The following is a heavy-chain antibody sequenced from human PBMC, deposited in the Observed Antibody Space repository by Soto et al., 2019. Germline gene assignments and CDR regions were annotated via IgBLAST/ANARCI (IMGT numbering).Heavy chain of an antibody. Sequence: SETLSLTCTVSGGSITSSIHYWGCIRQPPGKGLECIGNIYYDGNTYYNPSLKSRVTISLDTSKNQFSLRLNSVTAADTAVYYCARSSITPRLFMYPFDYWGQGTLVTVSS. J-gene: IGHJ4*02. CDR1: GGSITSSIHY. CDR3: ARSSITPRLFMYPFDY. D-gene: IGHD6-6*01. CDR2: IYYDGNT. V-gene: IGHV4-39*01.